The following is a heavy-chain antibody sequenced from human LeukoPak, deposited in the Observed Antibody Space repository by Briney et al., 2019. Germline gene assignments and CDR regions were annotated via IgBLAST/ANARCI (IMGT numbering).Heavy chain of an antibody. V-gene: IGHV3-48*03. CDR3: ARDSSSWSNWFDP. D-gene: IGHD6-13*01. J-gene: IGHJ5*02. Sequence: PGGSLRLSCAASGFTFSSYEMNWVRKAAGKGLELVSYFSSNGSTIYYPASVKGRFTISRDNAKNSLYLQMNSLRAEDTAVYYCARDSSSWSNWFDPWGQGTLVTVSS. CDR1: GFTFSSYE. CDR2: FSSNGSTI.